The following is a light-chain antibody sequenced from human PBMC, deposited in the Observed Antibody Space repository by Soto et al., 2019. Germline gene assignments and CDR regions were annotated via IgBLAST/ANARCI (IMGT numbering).Light chain of an antibody. CDR3: SSYTRGSTLG. CDR1: TSDVGGYNY. J-gene: IGLJ1*01. CDR2: EVS. Sequence: QSVLTQPASVSVSPGQSITISCTRTTSDVGGYNYVSWYQQHPGKAPKLMIYEVSNRPSGVANRFSGSKSGNTASLTISGLQTSDEADYYCSSYTRGSTLGFGTGTRSPS. V-gene: IGLV2-14*01.